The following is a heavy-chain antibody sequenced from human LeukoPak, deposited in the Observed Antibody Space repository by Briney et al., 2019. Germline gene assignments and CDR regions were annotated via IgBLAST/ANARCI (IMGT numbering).Heavy chain of an antibody. CDR1: GFTFNSYG. CDR2: IWYDGSNK. Sequence: PGGSLRLSCAASGFTFNSYGMHWVRQAPGKGLEWVAFIWYDGSNKYYADSVKDRFTISRDDSKNSLYLQMYSLRAEDTAVYYCARSSTGGFYYYYMDVWGKGTTVTVSS. V-gene: IGHV3-33*01. D-gene: IGHD3-16*01. J-gene: IGHJ6*03. CDR3: ARSSTGGFYYYYMDV.